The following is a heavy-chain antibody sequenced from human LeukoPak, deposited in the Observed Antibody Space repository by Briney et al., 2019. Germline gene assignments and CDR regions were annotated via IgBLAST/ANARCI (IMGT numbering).Heavy chain of an antibody. D-gene: IGHD3-16*02. J-gene: IGHJ4*02. Sequence: PGGSLRLSCAASGFTFSSYWMSWVRQAPGRGLEWVSVIYSGGTTYYADSVKGRFTISRDISKNTLYLQMNSLTAEDTAVYFCARGGYSYGSQYYFDYWGQGTLVTVFS. CDR1: GFTFSSYW. V-gene: IGHV3-53*01. CDR2: IYSGGTT. CDR3: ARGGYSYGSQYYFDY.